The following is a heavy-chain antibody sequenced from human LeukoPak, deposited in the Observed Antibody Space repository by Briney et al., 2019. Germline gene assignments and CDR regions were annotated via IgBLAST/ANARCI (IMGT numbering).Heavy chain of an antibody. CDR2: IYHSGST. Sequence: SETLSLTCPVSGYSISSGYYWGWIRQPPGKGLEWIGSIYHSGSTYYNPSLKSRVTISVDTSKNQFSLKLSSVTAADTAVYYSATIGRYGSGSYYKSFVYFDYWGQGTLVTVSS. V-gene: IGHV4-38-2*01. J-gene: IGHJ4*02. D-gene: IGHD3-10*01. CDR3: ATIGRYGSGSYYKSFVYFDY. CDR1: GYSISSGYY.